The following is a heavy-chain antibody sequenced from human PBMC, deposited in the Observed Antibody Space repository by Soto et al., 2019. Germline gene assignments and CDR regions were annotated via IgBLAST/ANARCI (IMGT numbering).Heavy chain of an antibody. J-gene: IGHJ4*02. D-gene: IGHD1-20*01. CDR1: GDSIASGAYY. Sequence: QVQLQESGPGLVKPSRTLSLTCTVSGDSIASGAYYWSWIRHHPGKGLEWIGYIYYSGSTYYNPSLKSRVSISVDTSQNQFSLKLSSLTAADTAVYYCASVDNRITIDSWGQGTQVIVSS. V-gene: IGHV4-31*03. CDR3: ASVDNRITIDS. CDR2: IYYSGST.